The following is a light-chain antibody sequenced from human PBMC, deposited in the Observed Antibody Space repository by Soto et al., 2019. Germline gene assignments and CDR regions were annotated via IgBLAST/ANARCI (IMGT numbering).Light chain of an antibody. Sequence: DIQMTQSPSTLSGSVGDRVTITCRASQTISSWLAWYQQKPGKAPKLLIYKASTLKSGVPSRFSGSGSGTAFTLTISSLQPDDVATYYRQIYCCYSEAFGQGTKVELK. V-gene: IGKV1-5*03. J-gene: IGKJ1*01. CDR2: KAS. CDR3: QIYCCYSEA. CDR1: QTISSW.